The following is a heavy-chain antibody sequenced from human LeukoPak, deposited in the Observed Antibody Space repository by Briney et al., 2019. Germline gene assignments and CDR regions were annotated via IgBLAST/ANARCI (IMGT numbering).Heavy chain of an antibody. CDR2: MNPNSGNT. D-gene: IGHD1-26*01. CDR1: GYTFTSYD. J-gene: IGHJ4*02. CDR3: ARGQEWGLIDY. Sequence: ASVKVSCKASGYTFTSYDINWVRQATGQGLEGMGWMNPNSGNTGYAQKFQGRGTITRNTSISTAYMELSSLRSEDTAVYYCARGQEWGLIDYWGQGTLVTVSS. V-gene: IGHV1-8*03.